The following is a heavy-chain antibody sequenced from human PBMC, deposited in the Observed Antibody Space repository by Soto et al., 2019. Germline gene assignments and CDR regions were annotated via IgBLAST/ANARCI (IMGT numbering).Heavy chain of an antibody. CDR3: ARDQRVSGSYYFDY. CDR1: GFTFSSYS. Sequence: GGSLRLSCAASGFTFSSYSMNWVRQAPGKGLEWVSYISSSSSTIYYADSVKGRFTISRDNAKNSLYLQMNSLRDEDTAVYYCARDQRVSGSYYFDYWGQGTLVTVSS. V-gene: IGHV3-48*02. D-gene: IGHD1-26*01. CDR2: ISSSSSTI. J-gene: IGHJ4*02.